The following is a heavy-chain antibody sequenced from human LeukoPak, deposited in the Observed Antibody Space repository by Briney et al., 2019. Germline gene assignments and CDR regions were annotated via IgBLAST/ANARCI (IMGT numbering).Heavy chain of an antibody. D-gene: IGHD5-12*01. CDR2: IIPVFGTS. J-gene: IGHJ3*01. V-gene: IGHV1-69*13. CDR3: ARDPRYSDFHLGSGAFDL. CDR1: GCSFRDYC. Sequence: ASVKVSFKASGCSFRDYCIRWVRQAPGKGLEWMGGIIPVFGTSNYAQKFEGRVTITADESTSTAYMELSSLRSEDTAVYYCARDPRYSDFHLGSGAFDLWGQGTMVTVS.